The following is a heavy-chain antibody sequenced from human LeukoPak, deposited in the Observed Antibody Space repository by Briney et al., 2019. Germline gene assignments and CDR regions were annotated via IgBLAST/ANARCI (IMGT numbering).Heavy chain of an antibody. J-gene: IGHJ4*02. CDR2: INHSGST. Sequence: PSETLSLTCAVYGGSFSGYYWSWIRQPPGKGLEWIGEINHSGSTNYNPSLKSRVTISVDTSKNQSSLKLSSVTAADTAVYYCARDISQWELLGGYYFDYWGQGTLVTVSS. V-gene: IGHV4-34*01. CDR3: ARDISQWELLGGYYFDY. CDR1: GGSFSGYY. D-gene: IGHD1-26*01.